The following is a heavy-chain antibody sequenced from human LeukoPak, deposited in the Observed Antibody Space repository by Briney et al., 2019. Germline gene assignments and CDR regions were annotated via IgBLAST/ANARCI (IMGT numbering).Heavy chain of an antibody. V-gene: IGHV1-8*01. CDR1: GYTFTSYD. Sequence: GASVKVSCKASGYTFTSYDINWVRQATGQGLEWMGWMNPNSGNTGYAQKFQGRVTMTRNTSISTAYMELSSLRSEDTAVYYCARMWGYYYFYYMDVWGKGTTVTISS. CDR3: ARMWGYYYFYYMDV. D-gene: IGHD7-27*01. CDR2: MNPNSGNT. J-gene: IGHJ6*03.